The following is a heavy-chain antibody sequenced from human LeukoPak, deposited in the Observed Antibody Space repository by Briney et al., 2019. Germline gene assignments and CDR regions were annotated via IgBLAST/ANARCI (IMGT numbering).Heavy chain of an antibody. CDR2: IRNKSNGGTT. D-gene: IGHD3-22*01. J-gene: IGHJ3*02. V-gene: IGHV3-49*04. Sequence: GGSLRVSCKTSGFSFSDYAVSWVRQAPGKGLEWIGFIRNKSNGGTTEYAASVKGRFTISRDDSKNIAHLQMSSLKTEDTAVYYCSRFYSSGWASGAFDIWGQGTMVTVSS. CDR3: SRFYSSGWASGAFDI. CDR1: GFSFSDYA.